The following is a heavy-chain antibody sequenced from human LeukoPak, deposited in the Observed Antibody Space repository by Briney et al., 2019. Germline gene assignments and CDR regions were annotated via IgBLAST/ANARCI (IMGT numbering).Heavy chain of an antibody. CDR3: ARADPVGY. Sequence: ASVKVSCKASGYTFTGSFMHWVRQAPGQGLEWMGWINCNTGGTKFAQKFQGRVTMTRDTSISTAYMELGSLRSEDTAVYYCARADPVGYWGQGTQVTVSS. CDR1: GYTFTGSF. J-gene: IGHJ4*02. CDR2: INCNTGGT. V-gene: IGHV1-2*02.